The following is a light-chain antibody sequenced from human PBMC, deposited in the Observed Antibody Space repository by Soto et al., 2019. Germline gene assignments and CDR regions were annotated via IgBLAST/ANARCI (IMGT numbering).Light chain of an antibody. J-gene: IGKJ5*01. CDR3: QQYGGSPPIT. CDR1: QSLSSSD. CDR2: GVS. Sequence: IVLTQSPGTLSLSPGERATLSCRASQSLSSSDLAWYQQKPGQAPRLLMYGVSYRATGIPDRFSGGGSGTHFTLTISRLEPEDFAVYYCQQYGGSPPITFGQGTRLEIK. V-gene: IGKV3-20*01.